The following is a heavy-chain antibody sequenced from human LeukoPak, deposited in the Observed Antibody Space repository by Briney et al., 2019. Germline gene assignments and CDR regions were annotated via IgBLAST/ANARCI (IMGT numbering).Heavy chain of an antibody. CDR1: GGSFSGYY. CDR3: ARGLNWNDGNYYYGMDV. CDR2: INHSGTT. J-gene: IGHJ6*04. Sequence: SETLSLTCAVYGGSFSGYYWIWIRQPPGKGRDWIGEINHSGTTKYNASLKSRVTISVDTSKNQFSLKASSVTAADTAVYYCARGLNWNDGNYYYGMDVWGKGTTVTVSS. V-gene: IGHV4-34*01. D-gene: IGHD1-20*01.